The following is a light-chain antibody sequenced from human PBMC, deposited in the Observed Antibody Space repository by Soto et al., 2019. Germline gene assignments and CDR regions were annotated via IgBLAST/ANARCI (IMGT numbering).Light chain of an antibody. J-gene: IGKJ2*01. CDR1: QSVTGTN. V-gene: IGKV3-20*01. CDR2: DAV. Sequence: EIVLKQSPGALSLSPGEGATLSCRASQSVTGTNLAWYQQRAGQAPRLLIYDAVRRATGIPDRFSGSGSGTDFTLTISRLEPEDFAVYFCHHSASSLGTLGQGTKVDI. CDR3: HHSASSLGT.